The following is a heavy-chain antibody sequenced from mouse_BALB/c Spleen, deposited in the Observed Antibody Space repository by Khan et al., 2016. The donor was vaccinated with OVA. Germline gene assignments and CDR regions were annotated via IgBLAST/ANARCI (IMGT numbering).Heavy chain of an antibody. CDR2: ISSGGSYT. CDR1: GFTFSTYG. J-gene: IGHJ3*01. D-gene: IGHD1-1*02. CDR3: TRHAYYYNSEGFAY. Sequence: EVELVESGGDLVKPGGSLKLSCAASGFTFSTYGMSWVRQTPDKRLEWVATISSGGSYTYYVDSVKGRFTISRDNAKSTLYLQMSSLKSEDTAMYYCTRHAYYYNSEGFAYWGQGTLVTVSA. V-gene: IGHV5-6*01.